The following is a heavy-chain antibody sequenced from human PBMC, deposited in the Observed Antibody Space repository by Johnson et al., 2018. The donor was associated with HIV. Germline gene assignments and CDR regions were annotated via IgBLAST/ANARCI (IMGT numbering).Heavy chain of an antibody. V-gene: IGHV3-66*01. Sequence: VQLVESGGGVERPGGSLRLSCAASGFTVSSHYMSWVRQAPGKGLEWVSVIYSGGSTYYADSVKGRFTISRDNSKNTLYLQMNSLKTEDTAVYYCTTDLASDAFDIWGQGTMVTVSS. CDR1: GFTVSSHY. CDR2: IYSGGST. J-gene: IGHJ3*02. CDR3: TTDLASDAFDI.